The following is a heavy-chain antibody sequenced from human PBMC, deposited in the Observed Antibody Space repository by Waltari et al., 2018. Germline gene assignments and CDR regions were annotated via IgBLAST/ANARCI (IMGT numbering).Heavy chain of an antibody. V-gene: IGHV3-7*01. J-gene: IGHJ4*02. CDR3: ARRLYDFWSGSHFDY. D-gene: IGHD3-3*01. CDR1: GVTCSSYW. CDR2: IKQDGSEK. Sequence: EVQLVESGGGLVQPGGSLRLSCAASGVTCSSYWMSWVRQAPWKGLELVANIKQDGSEKYYVDAVKGRFTISRDNAKNSLYLQMNSLRAEDTAVYYCARRLYDFWSGSHFDYWGQGTLVTVSS.